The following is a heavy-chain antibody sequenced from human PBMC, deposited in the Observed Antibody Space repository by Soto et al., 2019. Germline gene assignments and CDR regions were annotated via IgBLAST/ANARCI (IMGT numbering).Heavy chain of an antibody. CDR2: LYHSGST. V-gene: IGHV4-34*01. D-gene: IGHD3-3*01. CDR1: GGSFSGYY. Sequence: SEALSLTCAVYGGSFSGYYWSWIRHPAGKGLEWIGELYHSGSTNYNTSLKSRVTISVDTSKNQFSLKLSSVTAADTAVYYCARGRDYYDFRSGYHYGMDVWGQGTTVTVS. CDR3: ARGRDYYDFRSGYHYGMDV. J-gene: IGHJ6*02.